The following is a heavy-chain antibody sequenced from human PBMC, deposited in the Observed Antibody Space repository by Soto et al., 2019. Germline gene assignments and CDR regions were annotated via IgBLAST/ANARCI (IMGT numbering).Heavy chain of an antibody. J-gene: IGHJ4*02. CDR1: GGSISSYY. D-gene: IGHD6-25*01. CDR2: IYHSGST. CDR3: ARLGSIAADDFDY. Sequence: SETLSLTCTVSGGSISSYYWSWIRQPPGKGLEWIGYIYHSGSTNYNPSLKSRVTISVDTSKNQFSLKLSSVTAADTAVYYCARLGSIAADDFDYWGQGTLVTVSS. V-gene: IGHV4-59*08.